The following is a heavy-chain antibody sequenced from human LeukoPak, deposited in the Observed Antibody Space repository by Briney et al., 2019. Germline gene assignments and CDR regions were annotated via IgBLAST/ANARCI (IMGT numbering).Heavy chain of an antibody. J-gene: IGHJ3*02. CDR1: GGSISSYY. D-gene: IGHD2-2*02. CDR3: ARHARNILNAYDM. CDR2: IYYSGST. V-gene: IGHV4-59*08. Sequence: SETLSLTCTVSGGSISSYYWSWIRQPPGKGLEWIAYIYYSGSTKYNLSLKSRVTISVDTSKNQFSLKVNFVTAADTAVYYCARHARNILNAYDMWGQGTIVTVSS.